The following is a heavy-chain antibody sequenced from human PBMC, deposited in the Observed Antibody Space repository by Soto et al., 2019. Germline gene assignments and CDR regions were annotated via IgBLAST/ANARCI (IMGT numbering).Heavy chain of an antibody. J-gene: IGHJ4*02. CDR1: GFTFSSYG. Sequence: QVQLVESGGGVVQPGRSLRLSCVASGFTFSSYGMHWVRQAPGKGLEWVAIISYDGSNTYYADSVKGRFTISRDNSKNTLYLQMNSRRAEDTSVYYCAKEGGLSGSYYISSSYCFDYWGQGTLVTVSS. D-gene: IGHD1-26*01. CDR2: ISYDGSNT. CDR3: AKEGGLSGSYYISSSYCFDY. V-gene: IGHV3-30*18.